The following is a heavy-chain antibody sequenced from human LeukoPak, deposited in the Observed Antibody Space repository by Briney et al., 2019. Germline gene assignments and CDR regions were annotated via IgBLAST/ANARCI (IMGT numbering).Heavy chain of an antibody. CDR2: ISRSSSSI. V-gene: IGHV3-21*01. J-gene: IGHJ4*02. CDR1: GFSFYGYS. D-gene: IGHD2-2*01. Sequence: PGGSLRLPCAASGFSFYGYSMNWVRQAPGKGLEWVSSISRSSSSIYYADSVKGRFTISRDNAKNSLYLQMNSLRAEDTAVYYCARGIVVVPAAIIGSDYWGQGTLVTVSS. CDR3: ARGIVVVPAAIIGSDY.